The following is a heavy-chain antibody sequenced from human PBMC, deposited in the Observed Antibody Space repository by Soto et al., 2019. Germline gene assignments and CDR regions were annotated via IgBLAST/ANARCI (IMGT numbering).Heavy chain of an antibody. V-gene: IGHV3-74*01. Sequence: GGSLRLSCAASGFTFSSYWMSWVRQAPGKGLVWVSRINGDGRTTNYADSVKGRFTISRDNAQNTLYLQMNSLRAEDTAVYYCARGLYNKYGHDYWGQGTLVTVSS. D-gene: IGHD1-20*01. J-gene: IGHJ4*02. CDR3: ARGLYNKYGHDY. CDR1: GFTFSSYW. CDR2: INGDGRTT.